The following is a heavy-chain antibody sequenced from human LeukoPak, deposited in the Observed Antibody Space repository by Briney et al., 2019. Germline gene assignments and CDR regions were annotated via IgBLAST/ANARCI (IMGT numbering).Heavy chain of an antibody. Sequence: ASVKVSCKASGYTFTSYDINWVRQATGQGLEWMGWMNPNSGNTGYAQKFQGRVTITTDESTSTAYMELSSLRSEDTAVYYCARGPLYSYAGLGDWYFDYWGQGTLVTVSS. D-gene: IGHD5-18*01. CDR1: GYTFTSYD. CDR2: MNPNSGNT. J-gene: IGHJ4*02. CDR3: ARGPLYSYAGLGDWYFDY. V-gene: IGHV1-8*01.